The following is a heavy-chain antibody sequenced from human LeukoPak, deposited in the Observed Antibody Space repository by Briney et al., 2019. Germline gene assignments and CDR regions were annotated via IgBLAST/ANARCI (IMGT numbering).Heavy chain of an antibody. J-gene: IGHJ4*02. CDR2: INHSGST. CDR3: ARAIIGEAALDY. D-gene: IGHD6-6*01. CDR1: GGSISSYY. V-gene: IGHV4-34*01. Sequence: SETLSLTCTVSGGSISSYYWSWIRQPPGKGLEWIGEINHSGSTNYNPSLKSRVTISVDTSKNQFSLKLSSVTAADTAVYYCARAIIGEAALDYWGQGTLVTVSS.